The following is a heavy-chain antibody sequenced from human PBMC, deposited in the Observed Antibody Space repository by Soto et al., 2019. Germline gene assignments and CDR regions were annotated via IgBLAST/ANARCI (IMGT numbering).Heavy chain of an antibody. Sequence: VKVSCKASGGTFSSYAISWVRQAPGQGLEWMGGIIPIFGTANYAQKFQGRVTITADESTSTAYMELTSLRAEDTAVYYCAQPTGSGSYYNVGSGGHFDHWGPGTLVTVSS. D-gene: IGHD3-10*01. CDR2: IIPIFGTA. V-gene: IGHV1-69*01. CDR1: GGTFSSYA. J-gene: IGHJ4*02. CDR3: AQPTGSGSYYNVGSGGHFDH.